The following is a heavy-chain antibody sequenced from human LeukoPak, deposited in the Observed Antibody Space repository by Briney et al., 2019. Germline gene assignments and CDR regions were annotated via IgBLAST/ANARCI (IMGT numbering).Heavy chain of an antibody. J-gene: IGHJ4*02. CDR1: GGSISRSDYY. V-gene: IGHV4-39*01. CDR3: AVGYCSSSSCYNSGYFDY. D-gene: IGHD2-2*02. CDR2: IYYSGTT. Sequence: YPSETLSLTCTVSGGSISRSDYYWGWIRQPPGEGLEWIGSIYYSGTTYYNPSLKSRVTISIDTSKNQFSLKLFSVTAADTAVYYCAVGYCSSSSCYNSGYFDYWGQGTLVTVSS.